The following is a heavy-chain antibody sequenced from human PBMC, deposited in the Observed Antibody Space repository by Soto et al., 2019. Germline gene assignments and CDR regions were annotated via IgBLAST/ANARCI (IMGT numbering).Heavy chain of an antibody. CDR1: GGTFSSYA. CDR2: IIPIFGTA. J-gene: IGHJ6*02. CDR3: ARDSVDTAMVTPYYYGMDV. Sequence: SVKVSCKASGGTFSSYAISWVRQATGQGLEWMGGIIPIFGTANYAQKFQGRVTITADESTSTAYMELSSLRSEDTAVYYCARDSVDTAMVTPYYYGMDVWGQGTTVTSP. D-gene: IGHD5-18*01. V-gene: IGHV1-69*13.